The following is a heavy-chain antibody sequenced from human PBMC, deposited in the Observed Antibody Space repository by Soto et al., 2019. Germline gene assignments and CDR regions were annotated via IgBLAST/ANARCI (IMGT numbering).Heavy chain of an antibody. J-gene: IGHJ6*02. D-gene: IGHD3-10*01. V-gene: IGHV3-74*01. CDR3: ARGRRGYYGQDV. Sequence: DVQLEESGGGLVQPGGSLRLSCAASGFTFNDYWMHWVRQGPGKGLVWVSRINGDGSRTNYAEYVKGRFTISRDSARNPVYLQLDGLRAEDTAVYYCARGRRGYYGQDVWGQGTTVTVSS. CDR2: INGDGSRT. CDR1: GFTFNDYW.